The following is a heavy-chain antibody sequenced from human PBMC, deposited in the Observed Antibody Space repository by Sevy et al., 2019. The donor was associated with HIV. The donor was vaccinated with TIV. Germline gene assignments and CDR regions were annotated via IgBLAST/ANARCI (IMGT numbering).Heavy chain of an antibody. V-gene: IGHV5-51*01. CDR2: IYPGDSDT. D-gene: IGHD1-20*01. Sequence: GESLKISCKGSGYSFTSYWIGWVRQMPGKGLEWMGIIYPGDSDTRYSRSFQGQVTISADKSISTAYLQWSSLKASDTAMYYCARPSRYNQGWFDPWGQGTLVTVSS. J-gene: IGHJ5*02. CDR3: ARPSRYNQGWFDP. CDR1: GYSFTSYW.